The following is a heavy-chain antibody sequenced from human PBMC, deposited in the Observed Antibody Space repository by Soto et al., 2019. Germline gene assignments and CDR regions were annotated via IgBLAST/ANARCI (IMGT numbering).Heavy chain of an antibody. CDR2: ISAGGDGT. CDR1: GFSFRSYA. J-gene: IGHJ4*02. Sequence: EVQLLESGGDLVQPGGSLRLSCAASGFSFRSYAMGWVRQAPGKGLNWVSSISAGGDGTYYAGSVKGRFTISRDNSKNTVYLQMTSLRADDTAVYYCADGGRYPYYWGPGTLVTVSS. D-gene: IGHD1-26*01. V-gene: IGHV3-23*01. CDR3: ADGGRYPYY.